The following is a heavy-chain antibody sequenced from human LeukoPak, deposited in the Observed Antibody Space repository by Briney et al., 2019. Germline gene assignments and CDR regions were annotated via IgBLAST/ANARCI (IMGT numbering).Heavy chain of an antibody. CDR1: GYTFTSYY. CDR3: ARFGHCSGGSCYYFELDY. CDR2: INPSGGST. D-gene: IGHD2-15*01. Sequence: GASVKVSCKASGYTFTSYYMHWVRQAPGQGLEWMGIINPSGGSTSYAQKFQGRVTMTRDTSTCTVYMELSSLRSEDTAVYYCARFGHCSGGSCYYFELDYWGQGTLVTVSS. J-gene: IGHJ4*02. V-gene: IGHV1-46*03.